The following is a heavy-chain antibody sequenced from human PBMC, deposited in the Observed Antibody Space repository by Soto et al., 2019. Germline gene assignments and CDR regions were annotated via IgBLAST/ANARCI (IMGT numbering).Heavy chain of an antibody. D-gene: IGHD3-10*01. CDR2: IYSGGST. J-gene: IGHJ5*02. CDR1: GFTVISNY. CDR3: AKVLWFGELYPNSWFDP. V-gene: IGHV3-66*01. Sequence: PGGSLRLSCAASGFTVISNYMSWVLQAPWKGLEWVSVIYSGGSTYYADSVKGRFTISRDNSKNTLYLQMNSLRAEDTAVYYCAKVLWFGELYPNSWFDPWGQGTLVTVSS.